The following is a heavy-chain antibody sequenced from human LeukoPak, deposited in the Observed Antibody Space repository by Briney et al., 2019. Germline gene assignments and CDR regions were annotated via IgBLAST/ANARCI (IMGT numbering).Heavy chain of an antibody. CDR3: ARCGYYYDSSGSYYFDY. J-gene: IGHJ4*02. CDR1: GFTFSSYS. Sequence: GGSLRLSCAASGFTFSSYSMNWVRQAPGKGLEWGSSISSSSSYIYYADSVKGRFTISRDNAKNSLYLQMNSLRAEDTAVYYCARCGYYYDSSGSYYFDYWGQGTLVTVSS. CDR2: ISSSSSYI. V-gene: IGHV3-21*01. D-gene: IGHD3-22*01.